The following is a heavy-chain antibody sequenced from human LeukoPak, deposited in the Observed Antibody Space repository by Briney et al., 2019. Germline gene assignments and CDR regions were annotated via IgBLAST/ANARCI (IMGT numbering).Heavy chain of an antibody. Sequence: GESLKISCKGSGYSFIGYWIGWVRQMPGKGLEWMGIIYPGDSDTRYSPSFQGQVTISADKSTTTAYLHWSRLKASDTAMYYCARLLGYCTNGVCRGFDYWGQGTLVTVSS. J-gene: IGHJ4*02. CDR2: IYPGDSDT. D-gene: IGHD2-8*01. V-gene: IGHV5-51*01. CDR1: GYSFIGYW. CDR3: ARLLGYCTNGVCRGFDY.